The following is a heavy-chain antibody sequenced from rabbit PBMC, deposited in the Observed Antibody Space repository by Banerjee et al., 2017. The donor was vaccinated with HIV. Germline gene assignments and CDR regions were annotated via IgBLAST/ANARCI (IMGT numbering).Heavy chain of an antibody. CDR3: ARTGAGGYLYGMDL. CDR1: GFDLNNYYM. V-gene: IGHV1S45*01. D-gene: IGHD1-1*01. J-gene: IGHJ6*01. CDR2: IDTGSRGYT. Sequence: QEQLKETGGGLVQPGGSLKLSCKASGFDLNNYYMSWVRQAPGKGLEWIACIDTGSRGYTWYASWAKGRFTISKTSSTTVTLQMTSLTAADTATYFCARTGAGGYLYGMDLWGPGTLVTVS.